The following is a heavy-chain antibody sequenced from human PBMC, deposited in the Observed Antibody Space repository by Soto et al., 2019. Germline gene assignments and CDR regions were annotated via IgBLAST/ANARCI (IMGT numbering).Heavy chain of an antibody. D-gene: IGHD3-10*01. Sequence: PSETLSLTCTVSGGSISSSSYYWGWIRQPPGKGLEWIGSIYYSGSTYYNPSLKSRVTISVDASKNQFSLKLSSVTAADTAVYYCARQGYYYGSVSYYFDYYYYGMDVWGQGTTVTVS. J-gene: IGHJ6*02. V-gene: IGHV4-39*01. CDR1: GGSISSSSYY. CDR3: ARQGYYYGSVSYYFDYYYYGMDV. CDR2: IYYSGST.